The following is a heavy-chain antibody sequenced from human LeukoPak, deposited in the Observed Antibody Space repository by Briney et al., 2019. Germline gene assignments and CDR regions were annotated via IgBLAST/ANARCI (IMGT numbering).Heavy chain of an antibody. D-gene: IGHD2-2*01. Sequence: GGSLGLSCAASGFTFSSYSMNWVRQAPGKGLEWVSSISSSSSYIYYADSVKGRFTISRDNAKNSLYLQMNSLRAEDTAVYYCARVRDQQSYGMDVWGQGTTVTVSS. J-gene: IGHJ6*02. V-gene: IGHV3-21*01. CDR3: ARVRDQQSYGMDV. CDR2: ISSSSSYI. CDR1: GFTFSSYS.